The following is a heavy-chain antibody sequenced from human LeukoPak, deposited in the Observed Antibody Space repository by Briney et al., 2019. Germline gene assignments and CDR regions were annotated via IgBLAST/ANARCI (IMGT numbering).Heavy chain of an antibody. CDR2: ISYTGTYI. CDR1: GFTFSSYW. D-gene: IGHD1-26*01. CDR3: VRDSGTYRPIDY. V-gene: IGHV3-21*04. Sequence: GGSLRLSCAASGFTFSSYWMSWVGQAPGKGLEWVSSISYTGTYIYYADSVKGRFTISRDNAQNSLYLQMNSLRAEDTAIYYCVRDSGTYRPIDYWGQGTLVTVSS. J-gene: IGHJ4*02.